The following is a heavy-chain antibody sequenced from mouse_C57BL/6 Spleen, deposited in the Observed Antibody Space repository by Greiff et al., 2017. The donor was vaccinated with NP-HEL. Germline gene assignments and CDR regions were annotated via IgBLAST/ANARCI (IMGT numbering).Heavy chain of an antibody. CDR1: GYTFTSYW. V-gene: IGHV1-59*01. D-gene: IGHD4-1*01. CDR2: IDPSDSYT. CDR3: ARGELGRGLY. Sequence: VQLQQPGAELVRPGTSVKLSCKASGYTFTSYWMHWVKQRPGQGLEWIGVIDPSDSYTNYNQKFKGKATLTVDTSSSTAYMQLSSLTSEDSAVYYCARGELGRGLYWGQGTLVTVSA. J-gene: IGHJ3*01.